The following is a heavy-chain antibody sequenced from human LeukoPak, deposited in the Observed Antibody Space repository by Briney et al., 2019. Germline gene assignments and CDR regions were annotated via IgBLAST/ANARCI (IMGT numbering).Heavy chain of an antibody. J-gene: IGHJ4*02. CDR1: GFTLSSYG. V-gene: IGHV3-30*02. CDR3: ARHFYDSSGFPH. Sequence: PGGSLRLSCAASGFTLSSYGMHWVRQAPGKGLEWVAFIRYDGSNKYYADSVKGRFTISRDNSKNTLYLQMNSLRAEDTAVYYCARHFYDSSGFPHWGQGTLVTVSS. CDR2: IRYDGSNK. D-gene: IGHD3-22*01.